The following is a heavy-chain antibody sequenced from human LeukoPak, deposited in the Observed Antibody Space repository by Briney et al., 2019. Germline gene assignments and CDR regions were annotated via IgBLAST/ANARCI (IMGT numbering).Heavy chain of an antibody. V-gene: IGHV3-30*03. Sequence: PGGSLRLSCAASGFTFCSYGMHWVRQAPGKGLEWVAVISYDGSNKYYADSVKGRFTLSRDNSKNTVYVQMNSLRAEDTAVYYCARSITIFGGGDYWGQGTLVTVSS. CDR3: ARSITIFGGGDY. D-gene: IGHD3-3*01. CDR1: GFTFCSYG. J-gene: IGHJ4*02. CDR2: ISYDGSNK.